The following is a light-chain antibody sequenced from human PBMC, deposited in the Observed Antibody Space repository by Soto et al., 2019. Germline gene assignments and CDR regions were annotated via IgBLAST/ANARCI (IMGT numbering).Light chain of an antibody. J-gene: IGLJ2*01. CDR3: QVWDTSGGPHVL. Sequence: SYVLTQPTSVSVAPGQTAKITCGGNNIGTKRVHWYQQKPGQAPVLVVYDDSDRPSGIPERFSGSNSGNTATLTASRVEAGDEADYYCQVWDTSGGPHVLFGGGTKLTVL. V-gene: IGLV3-21*02. CDR1: NIGTKR. CDR2: DDS.